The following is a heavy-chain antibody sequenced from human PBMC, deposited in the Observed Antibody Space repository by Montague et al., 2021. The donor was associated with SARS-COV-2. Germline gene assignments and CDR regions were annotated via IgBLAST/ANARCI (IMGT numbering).Heavy chain of an antibody. CDR2: INHSGST. D-gene: IGHD3-10*01. Sequence: SETLSLTCAVYGGSFSGYYWNWIRQPPGKGLEWIVEINHSGSTNYNPSLKSRVTMSVDTSKNQFSLKLSSATAADTAVYYCARGARQGYGFRLGSFDSWGQGTLVTVSS. J-gene: IGHJ4*02. V-gene: IGHV4-34*01. CDR3: ARGARQGYGFRLGSFDS. CDR1: GGSFSGYY.